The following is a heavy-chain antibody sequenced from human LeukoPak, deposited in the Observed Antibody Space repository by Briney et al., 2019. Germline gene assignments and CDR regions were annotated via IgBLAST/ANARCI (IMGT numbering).Heavy chain of an antibody. Sequence: ASVKVSCKASGGTFSSYAISWVRQAPGQGLEWMGGIIPIFGTANYAQKFQGRVTITTDESTSTAFMELSSLRSEDTAVYYCAREHAGPDILTGPNWFDPWGQGTLVTVSS. V-gene: IGHV1-69*05. CDR2: IIPIFGTA. CDR1: GGTFSSYA. CDR3: AREHAGPDILTGPNWFDP. D-gene: IGHD3-9*01. J-gene: IGHJ5*02.